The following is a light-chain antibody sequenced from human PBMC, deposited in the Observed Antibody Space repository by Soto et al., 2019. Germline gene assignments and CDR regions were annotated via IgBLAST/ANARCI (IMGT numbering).Light chain of an antibody. CDR1: SSDVGGYNY. CDR3: SSYAGSNNLGVL. Sequence: QSALTQPPSASGSPGQSVTISCTGTSSDVGGYNYVSWYQQHPGKAPKLMIYEVTKRPSGVPDRFSGSKSGNTASLTVSGLQAYDEADYYCSSYAGSNNLGVLFGGGTKLTVL. J-gene: IGLJ2*01. CDR2: EVT. V-gene: IGLV2-8*01.